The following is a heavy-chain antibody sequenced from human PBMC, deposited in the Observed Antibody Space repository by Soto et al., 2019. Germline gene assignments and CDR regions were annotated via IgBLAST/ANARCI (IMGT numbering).Heavy chain of an antibody. D-gene: IGHD3-22*01. CDR2: IYYSGST. CDR3: ARDFKLPHYYDSSGSSVYYYYGMDV. Sequence: SETLSITCAISGGSICSYYWSWIRQPPGKGLEWIGYIYYSGSTNYNPSLKSRVTISVDKSKNQFSLKLSSVTAADTAVYYCARDFKLPHYYDSSGSSVYYYYGMDVWGQGTTVTVSS. J-gene: IGHJ6*02. CDR1: GGSICSYY. V-gene: IGHV4-59*12.